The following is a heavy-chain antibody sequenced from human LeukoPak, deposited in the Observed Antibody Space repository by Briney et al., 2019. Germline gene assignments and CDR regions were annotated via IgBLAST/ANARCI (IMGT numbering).Heavy chain of an antibody. J-gene: IGHJ4*02. D-gene: IGHD6-19*01. V-gene: IGHV3-21*01. CDR2: ITSSSNYI. Sequence: GGSLRLSCAASGFTFSSYAMSWVRQAPGRGLEWVSSITSSSNYIYYADSVKGRFTISRDNAKNSLYLQMNSLRAEDTAVYYCARDMAVASFDYWGQGTLVTVSS. CDR1: GFTFSSYA. CDR3: ARDMAVASFDY.